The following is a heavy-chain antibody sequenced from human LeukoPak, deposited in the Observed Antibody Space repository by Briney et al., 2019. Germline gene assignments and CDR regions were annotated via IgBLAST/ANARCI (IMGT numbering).Heavy chain of an antibody. J-gene: IGHJ4*02. Sequence: PSETLSLTCTVSGASVSANYWSWLRQSPGKGLEWIAYFSNTERTNYNPSLRSRVTTSADTSKNQLSLNVRSVTAADTAVYYCATGAGWYEYWGQGTQVSVFS. CDR2: FSNTERT. CDR1: GASVSANY. CDR3: ATGAGWYEY. D-gene: IGHD6-19*01. V-gene: IGHV4-59*08.